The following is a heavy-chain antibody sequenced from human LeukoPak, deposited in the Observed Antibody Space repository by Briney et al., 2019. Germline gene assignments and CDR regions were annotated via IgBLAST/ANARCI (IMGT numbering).Heavy chain of an antibody. D-gene: IGHD2-2*01. J-gene: IGHJ5*02. CDR1: GGSVSSGSYY. V-gene: IGHV4-61*01. CDR2: ISYSGST. Sequence: PSETLSLTCTVSGGSVSSGSYYWSWIRQPPGEGLEWIGYISYSGSTNYNPSLKSRVTISVDTSKNQFSLKLSSVTAADTAVYYCARLGYCSSISCPKRWFDPWGQGTLVTVSS. CDR3: ARLGYCSSISCPKRWFDP.